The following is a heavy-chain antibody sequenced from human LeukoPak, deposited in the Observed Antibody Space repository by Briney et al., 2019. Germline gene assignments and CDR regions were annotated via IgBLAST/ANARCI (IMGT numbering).Heavy chain of an antibody. CDR2: IYSGGST. J-gene: IGHJ4*02. D-gene: IGHD2-15*01. CDR1: GFTVSSNY. V-gene: IGHV3-53*01. CDR3: ARGGVVVVAATPFDY. Sequence: GGSLRLSCAASGFTVSSNYMSWVRQAPGKGLEWVSVIYSGGSTYYADSVKGRFTISRDNSKNSLYLQMNSLRAEDTAVYYCARGGVVVVAATPFDYWGQGTLVTVSS.